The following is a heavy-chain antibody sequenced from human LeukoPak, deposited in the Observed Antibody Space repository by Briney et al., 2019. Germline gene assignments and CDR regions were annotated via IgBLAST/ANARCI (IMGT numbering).Heavy chain of an antibody. Sequence: QAGGSLRLSCAASGFTFSSYAMSWVRQAPGKGLEWVSAISGSGGSTYYADSVKGRFTISRDNSKNTLCLQMNSLRAEDTAVYYCAKDREPIGDRGRSSWYRIGGSFDPWGQGTLVTVSP. CDR1: GFTFSSYA. V-gene: IGHV3-23*01. J-gene: IGHJ5*02. CDR2: ISGSGGST. CDR3: AKDREPIGDRGRSSWYRIGGSFDP. D-gene: IGHD6-13*01.